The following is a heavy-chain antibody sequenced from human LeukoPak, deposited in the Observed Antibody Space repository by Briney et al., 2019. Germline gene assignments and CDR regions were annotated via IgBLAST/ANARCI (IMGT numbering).Heavy chain of an antibody. D-gene: IGHD3-16*01. Sequence: GGSLRLSCAASGFTFSSYAMHWVRQAPGNGLEYVSAISSNGGSTYYANSVKGRFTISRDNSKNTLYLQMGSLRAEDMAVYYCARALANYYYYYYMDVWGKGTTVTVSS. V-gene: IGHV3-64*01. CDR3: ARALANYYYYYYMDV. CDR2: ISSNGGST. CDR1: GFTFSSYA. J-gene: IGHJ6*03.